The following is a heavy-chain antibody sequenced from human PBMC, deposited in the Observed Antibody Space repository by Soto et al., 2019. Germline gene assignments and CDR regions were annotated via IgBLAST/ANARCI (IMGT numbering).Heavy chain of an antibody. CDR3: ARAPPYYYGLDV. Sequence: SETLSLTCNVSGGSISNYYWTWVRQSPEKGLEWIGYMYYNGNINYNPSLKSRVTMSVGTSKNQFSLKLSSVTAADTAVYYCARAPPYYYGLDVWGQGTTVTVSS. CDR1: GGSISNYY. V-gene: IGHV4-59*12. J-gene: IGHJ6*02. CDR2: MYYNGNI.